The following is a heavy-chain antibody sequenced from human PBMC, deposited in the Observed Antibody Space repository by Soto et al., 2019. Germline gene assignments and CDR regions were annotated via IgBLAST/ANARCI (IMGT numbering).Heavy chain of an antibody. CDR2: ISGSGVST. Sequence: GGSLRLSCAASGFTFSSYAMSWVRQAPGKGLEWVSCISGSGVSTYYADSVKGRFTISRDNSKNTLYLQMNSLRAEDTAVYYCAKDRQLLWFGEFLYYFDYWGQGTLVTVSS. CDR3: AKDRQLLWFGEFLYYFDY. D-gene: IGHD3-10*01. J-gene: IGHJ4*02. V-gene: IGHV3-23*01. CDR1: GFTFSSYA.